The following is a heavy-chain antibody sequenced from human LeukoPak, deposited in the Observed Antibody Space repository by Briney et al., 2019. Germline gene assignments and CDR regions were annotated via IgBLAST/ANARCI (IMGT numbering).Heavy chain of an antibody. CDR3: ARVAEMATLYDAFDI. V-gene: IGHV3-23*01. CDR1: GFTFSSYG. J-gene: IGHJ3*02. CDR2: ISGSGGST. Sequence: WSLRLSCAASGFTFSSYGMSWVRQAPGKGLEWVSAISGSGGSTYYADSVKGRFTISRDNSKNTLYLQMNSLRAEDTAVYYCARVAEMATLYDAFDIWGQGTMVTVSS. D-gene: IGHD5-24*01.